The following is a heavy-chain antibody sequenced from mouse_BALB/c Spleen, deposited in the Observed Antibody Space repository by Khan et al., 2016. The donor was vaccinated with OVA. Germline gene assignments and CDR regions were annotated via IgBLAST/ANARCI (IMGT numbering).Heavy chain of an antibody. D-gene: IGHD1-1*01. Sequence: EVQLVESGPGLVKPSQSLSLTCTVTGYSITSDYAWNWIRQFPGNKLEWMGYISYSGRTSYNPSLKSRLSITRDTSKNQFFLQLNSVTTEDTATYYCARSVTITTVVATDFYYWGQGTTLTVSS. CDR3: ARSVTITTVVATDFYY. J-gene: IGHJ2*01. V-gene: IGHV3-2*02. CDR2: ISYSGRT. CDR1: GYSITSDYA.